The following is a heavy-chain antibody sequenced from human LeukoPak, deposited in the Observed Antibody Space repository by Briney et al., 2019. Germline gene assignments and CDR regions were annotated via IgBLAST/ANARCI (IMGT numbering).Heavy chain of an antibody. CDR1: GYIFSNYW. Sequence: GASVKISCKGSGYIFSNYWIGWVRQMPGKGLEWMGIVYPGDSDTKYSPSLQGQVTISADRSITTAYLQWSSLKASDTAMYYCVRQLSSSGWEHIDYWGRGTLVTVSS. J-gene: IGHJ4*02. D-gene: IGHD6-19*01. V-gene: IGHV5-51*01. CDR3: VRQLSSSGWEHIDY. CDR2: VYPGDSDT.